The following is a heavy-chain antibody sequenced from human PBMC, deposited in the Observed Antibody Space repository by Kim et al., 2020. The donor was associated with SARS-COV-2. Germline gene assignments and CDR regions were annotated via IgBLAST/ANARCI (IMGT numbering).Heavy chain of an antibody. CDR2: IGTAGDT. Sequence: GGSLRLSCAASGFTFSSYDMHWVRQATGKGLEWVSAIGTAGDTYYPGSVKGRFTISRENAKNSLYLQMNSLRAGDTAVYYCARGLTVTTVDYWGQGTLVTVSS. CDR3: ARGLTVTTVDY. V-gene: IGHV3-13*04. CDR1: GFTFSSYD. J-gene: IGHJ4*02. D-gene: IGHD4-4*01.